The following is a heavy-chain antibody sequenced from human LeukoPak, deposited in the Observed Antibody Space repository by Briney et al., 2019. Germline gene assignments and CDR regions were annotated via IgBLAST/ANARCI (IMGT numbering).Heavy chain of an antibody. J-gene: IGHJ3*02. CDR1: GFTFTNSA. V-gene: IGHV1-58*01. CDR2: IVVGSGNT. Sequence: ASVKVSCKASGFTFTNSAVQWMRQARGQRLEWIGWIVVGSGNTNYAQKFQERVTITRDMSTSTAYMELSSLRSEDTAVYYCAAESGGSYLHLSFDIWGQGTMVTVSS. D-gene: IGHD1-26*01. CDR3: AAESGGSYLHLSFDI.